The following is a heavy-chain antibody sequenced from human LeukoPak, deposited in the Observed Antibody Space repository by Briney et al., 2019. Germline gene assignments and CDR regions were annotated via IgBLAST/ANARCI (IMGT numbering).Heavy chain of an antibody. Sequence: GGSLRLSCAASGFTFSSYEMNWVRQAPGKGLEWVSSISSSSSYMYYADSVKGRFAISRDNAKNSLYLQMNSLRAEDTAVYYCVRSSSPQKDYYYYYYMDVWGKGTTVTVSS. J-gene: IGHJ6*03. V-gene: IGHV3-21*01. CDR2: ISSSSSYM. CDR1: GFTFSSYE. CDR3: VRSSSPQKDYYYYYYMDV.